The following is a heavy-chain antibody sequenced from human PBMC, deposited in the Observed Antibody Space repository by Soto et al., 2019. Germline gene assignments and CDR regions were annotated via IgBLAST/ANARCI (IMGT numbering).Heavy chain of an antibody. CDR3: ARYFVNDYGDPGWLDP. D-gene: IGHD4-17*01. J-gene: IGHJ5*02. V-gene: IGHV1-18*01. Sequence: QAPLVQSGPEVKMPGASLKVSCKASGYTFTSYGITWVRQAPGQGLEWMGWINGYNGHTKYAQKLQGRVTMTTDTSTSTAFMELRSLRSDDTAVYYCARYFVNDYGDPGWLDPWGQGTLVTVSS. CDR1: GYTFTSYG. CDR2: INGYNGHT.